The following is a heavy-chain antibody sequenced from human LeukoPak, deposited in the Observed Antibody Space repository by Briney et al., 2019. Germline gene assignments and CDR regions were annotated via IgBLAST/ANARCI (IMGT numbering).Heavy chain of an antibody. J-gene: IGHJ4*02. D-gene: IGHD3-22*01. CDR3: ARVSSGGYFHTYYFDY. CDR1: GGSISGYY. CDR2: IRYSGTT. V-gene: IGHV4-59*01. Sequence: SETLSLTCTVSGGSISGYYWSWIRQPPGKGLEWIGYIRYSGTTNYSTYLKSRATISVDTSKNQFSLNLISVTAADTAIYYCARVSSGGYFHTYYFDYWGQGTLVTVSS.